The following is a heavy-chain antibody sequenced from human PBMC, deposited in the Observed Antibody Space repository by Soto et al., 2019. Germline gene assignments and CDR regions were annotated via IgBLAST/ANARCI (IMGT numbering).Heavy chain of an antibody. CDR3: ARKKVVVAAVRFGDWGMDV. Sequence: SETLSLTCTVSGGSISSYYWSWIRQPPGKGLEWIGYIYYSGSTNYNPSLKSRVTISVDTSKNQFSLKLSSVTAADTAVYYCARKKVVVAAVRFGDWGMDVWGQGTTVTVSS. CDR1: GGSISSYY. CDR2: IYYSGST. J-gene: IGHJ6*02. V-gene: IGHV4-59*01. D-gene: IGHD2-15*01.